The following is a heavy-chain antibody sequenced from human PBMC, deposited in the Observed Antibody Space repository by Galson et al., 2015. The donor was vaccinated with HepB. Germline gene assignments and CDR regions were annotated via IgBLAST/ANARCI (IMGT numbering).Heavy chain of an antibody. CDR2: IRSKTDGGTI. D-gene: IGHD3-22*01. CDR3: TTAYDSSGYFPPPFDY. V-gene: IGHV3-15*01. CDR1: GFTFGDFS. J-gene: IGHJ4*02. Sequence: SLRLSCAGSGFTFGDFSMSWFRQAPGKGLEWVGRIRSKTDGGTIDYAAPVEGRFIISRDDSKTTLYLQMNSLKIEDTAVYYCTTAYDSSGYFPPPFDYWGQGTLVTVSS.